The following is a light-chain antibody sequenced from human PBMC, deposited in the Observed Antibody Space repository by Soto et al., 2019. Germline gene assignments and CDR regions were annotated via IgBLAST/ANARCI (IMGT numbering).Light chain of an antibody. V-gene: IGLV2-14*01. J-gene: IGLJ2*01. CDR2: AVS. CDR3: SSYTSSTSVA. Sequence: QSVLTQPASVSGSPGQSITISCTGTSSDVGGYNYVSWYQQHPGKAPKLIIYAVSNRPSGVSHRFSGSKSGNTASLAISGLQAEDEAEYYCSSYTSSTSVAFGGGTNLTVL. CDR1: SSDVGGYNY.